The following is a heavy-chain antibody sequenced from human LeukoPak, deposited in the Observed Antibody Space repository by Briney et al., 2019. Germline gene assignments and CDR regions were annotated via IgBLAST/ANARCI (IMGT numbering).Heavy chain of an antibody. V-gene: IGHV1-18*01. Sequence: GASVKVSCKPSGYSFPRNGISWVRQAPGQGPEWMGWISANSGNTNYAQKFQDRVTLTTDTSTSTAYMELRSLRSDDTAVYYCARDVNYAFDYWGQGTLVTVSS. CDR3: ARDVNYAFDY. CDR1: GYSFPRNG. D-gene: IGHD3-16*01. J-gene: IGHJ4*02. CDR2: ISANSGNT.